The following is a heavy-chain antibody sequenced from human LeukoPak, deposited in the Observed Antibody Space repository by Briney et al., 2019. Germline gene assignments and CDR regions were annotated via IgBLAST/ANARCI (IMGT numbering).Heavy chain of an antibody. Sequence: GGSLRLSCAASGFTFSDYAMSWVRQAPGKGLEWVSAISGSGGGTYYADSVKGRFTISRDNSENTLYLEMSSLRAEDTAVYYCAKGGRGVGSTVRWLDPWGQGTLVTVSS. D-gene: IGHD1-26*01. V-gene: IGHV3-23*01. J-gene: IGHJ5*02. CDR1: GFTFSDYA. CDR3: AKGGRGVGSTVRWLDP. CDR2: ISGSGGGT.